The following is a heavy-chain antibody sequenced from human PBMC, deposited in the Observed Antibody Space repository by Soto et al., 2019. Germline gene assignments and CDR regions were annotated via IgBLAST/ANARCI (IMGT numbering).Heavy chain of an antibody. CDR3: AGVYSSSWYYFDY. J-gene: IGHJ4*02. CDR1: GGTFRRYA. Sequence: SVKVSCKASGGTFRRYAISLVGQAPGQGLEWMGGIIPIFGTANYAQKFQGRVTITADEYTSTAYMELSSLRSEDTAVYYCAGVYSSSWYYFDYWGQGTLVTVSS. CDR2: IIPIFGTA. V-gene: IGHV1-69*13. D-gene: IGHD6-13*01.